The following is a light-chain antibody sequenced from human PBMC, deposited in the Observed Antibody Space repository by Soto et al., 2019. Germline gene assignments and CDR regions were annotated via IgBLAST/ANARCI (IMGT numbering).Light chain of an antibody. CDR2: AAS. J-gene: IGKJ1*01. V-gene: IGKV1-39*01. Sequence: DIQLTQSPSSLSASVGDRVTITCRASHSIGRLLNWYQQKPGKAPNLLIYAASSLHSGVPSRFSGSGSGTDFTLAISSLQPEDFATYYCHQSYTSWTFGQGTKVDI. CDR1: HSIGRL. CDR3: HQSYTSWT.